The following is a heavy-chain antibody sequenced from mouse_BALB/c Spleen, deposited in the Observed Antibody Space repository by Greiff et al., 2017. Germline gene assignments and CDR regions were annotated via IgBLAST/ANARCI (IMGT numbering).Heavy chain of an antibody. CDR1: GFTFTDYY. Sequence: EVKLQESGGGLVQPGGSLRLSCATSGFTFTDYYMSWVRQPPGKALEWLGFIRNKANGYTTEYSASVKGRFTISRDNSQSILYLQMNTLRAEDSATYYCARDETGALDNWGQGTSVTVSS. V-gene: IGHV7-3*02. J-gene: IGHJ4*01. D-gene: IGHD4-1*01. CDR3: ARDETGALDN. CDR2: IRNKANGYTT.